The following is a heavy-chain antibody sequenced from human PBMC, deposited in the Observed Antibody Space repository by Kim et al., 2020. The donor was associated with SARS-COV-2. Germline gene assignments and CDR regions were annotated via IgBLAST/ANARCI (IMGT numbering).Heavy chain of an antibody. CDR2: INPSGGST. J-gene: IGHJ4*02. CDR3: ASVLAYRRDGYNLRLDY. Sequence: ASVKVSCKASGYTFTSYYMHWVRQAPGQGLEWMGIINPSGGSTSYAQKFQGRVTMTRDTSTSTVYMELSSLRSEDTAVYYCASVLAYRRDGYNLRLDYWGQGPLVTVSS. D-gene: IGHD5-12*01. V-gene: IGHV1-46*01. CDR1: GYTFTSYY.